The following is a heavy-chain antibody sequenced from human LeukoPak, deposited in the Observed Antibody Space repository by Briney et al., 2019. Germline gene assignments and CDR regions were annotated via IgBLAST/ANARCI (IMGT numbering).Heavy chain of an antibody. Sequence: PGGSLRLSCAASGFTFSSYSMNWVRQAPGKGLEWVSYISSSSSTIHYADSVKGRFTISTDNAKNSLYLQMNSLRAEDTAVYYCARARYSTFDYWGQGTLVTVSS. CDR1: GFTFSSYS. CDR2: ISSSSSTI. D-gene: IGHD6-13*01. CDR3: ARARYSTFDY. J-gene: IGHJ4*02. V-gene: IGHV3-48*01.